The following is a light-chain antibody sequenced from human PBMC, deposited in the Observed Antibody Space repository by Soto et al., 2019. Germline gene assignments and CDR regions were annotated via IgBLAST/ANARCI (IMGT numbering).Light chain of an antibody. CDR3: AAWDDSLNGVV. CDR1: SPNIGSNT. J-gene: IGLJ2*01. CDR2: SNN. Sequence: QSVLTQPPSASGTPGQRVTISCSGSSPNIGSNTVNWYQQLPGTAPKLLIYSNNLRPSGVPDRFSGSKSGTSASLAISGLQSEDEADYYCAAWDDSLNGVVFGGGTQLTVL. V-gene: IGLV1-44*01.